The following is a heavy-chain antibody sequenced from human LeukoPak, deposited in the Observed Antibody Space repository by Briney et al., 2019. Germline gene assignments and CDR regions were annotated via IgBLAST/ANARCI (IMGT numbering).Heavy chain of an antibody. D-gene: IGHD6-19*01. J-gene: IGHJ3*02. CDR1: GGSISSYY. V-gene: IGHV4-4*07. CDR3: ARFSLGIAVAGTGEAFDI. Sequence: SENLSLTCTVSGGSISSYYWSWIRQPAGKGLEWIGRIYTSGSTNYNPSLKSRVTMSVDTSKNQFSLKLSSVTAADTAVYYCARFSLGIAVAGTGEAFDIWGQGTMVTVSS. CDR2: IYTSGST.